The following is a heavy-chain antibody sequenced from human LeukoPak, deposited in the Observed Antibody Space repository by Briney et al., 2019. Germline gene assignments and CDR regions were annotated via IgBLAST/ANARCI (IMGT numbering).Heavy chain of an antibody. J-gene: IGHJ4*02. CDR1: GGSISSYY. CDR2: IYDSGST. CDR3: ARQSISGSSLSYFDY. Sequence: PSETLSLTCTVSGGSISSYYWSWIRQPPGKGLEWIGNIYDSGSTNYNPSLKSRVTISVDTSKNQCSLKLSSVTAAGTAVYYCARQSISGSSLSYFDYWSQGTLVNVSS. V-gene: IGHV4-59*01. D-gene: IGHD3-22*01.